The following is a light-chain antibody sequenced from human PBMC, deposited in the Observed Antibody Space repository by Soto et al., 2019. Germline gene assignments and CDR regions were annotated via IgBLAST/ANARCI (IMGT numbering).Light chain of an antibody. V-gene: IGLV2-8*01. CDR2: EVS. J-gene: IGLJ1*01. CDR1: SRDVGGYNY. CDR3: SSYAGSNNAYV. Sequence: VLTQPPSASGSPGQSVTISCTGTSRDVGGYNYVSWYQQHPGKAPKLMIYEVSKRPSGVPDRFSGSKSGNTASLTVSGLQAEDEAEYYCSSYAGSNNAYVFGTGTKVTVL.